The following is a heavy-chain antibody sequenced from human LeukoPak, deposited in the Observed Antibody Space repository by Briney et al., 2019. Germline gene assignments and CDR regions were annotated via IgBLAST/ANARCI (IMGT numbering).Heavy chain of an antibody. Sequence: PGGSLRLSCAASGLTFSNTWMTWVRQAPGKGLEWVGLIRSKTAGGTTDYTAHVKGRFTISRDDSKNTLYLQMNSLKTEDTAVYYCVGSFLGYWGQGTLVTVSS. CDR3: VGSFLGY. D-gene: IGHD3-10*01. J-gene: IGHJ4*02. V-gene: IGHV3-15*01. CDR2: IRSKTAGGTT. CDR1: GLTFSNTW.